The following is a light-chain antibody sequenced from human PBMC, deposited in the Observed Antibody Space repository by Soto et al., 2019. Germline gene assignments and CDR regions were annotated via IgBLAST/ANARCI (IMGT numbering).Light chain of an antibody. CDR3: SSCTSSSPYV. CDR1: SSDVGGYNY. CDR2: DVS. V-gene: IGLV2-14*01. Sequence: QSALTQPASVSGSPGQSITISCTGTSSDVGGYNYVSWYQQYPGKAPKLMIYDVSNRPSGVSNRFSGSKSGNTASLTISGLQAEDEADYYCSSCTSSSPYVFGTGTKLTVL. J-gene: IGLJ1*01.